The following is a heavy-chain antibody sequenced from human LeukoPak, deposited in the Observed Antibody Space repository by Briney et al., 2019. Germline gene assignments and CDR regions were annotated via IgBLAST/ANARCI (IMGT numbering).Heavy chain of an antibody. D-gene: IGHD3-22*01. V-gene: IGHV4-59*01. Sequence: SESLSLTCTVSVGSISSYDWSWIRQPPGKGLEWIGYIYYSGSTNYNPSLKSRVTISVDTSKNQFSLKLSSVTAADTAVYYCARSGYDSSGYYYVGDAFDIWGQGTMVTVSS. J-gene: IGHJ3*02. CDR2: IYYSGST. CDR1: VGSISSYD. CDR3: ARSGYDSSGYYYVGDAFDI.